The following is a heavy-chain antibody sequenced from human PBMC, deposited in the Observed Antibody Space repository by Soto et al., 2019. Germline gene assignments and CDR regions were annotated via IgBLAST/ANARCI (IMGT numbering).Heavy chain of an antibody. CDR3: ASQEKIWSGYYVDYYYGMDG. J-gene: IGHJ6*02. CDR1: GGSISSGDYY. V-gene: IGHV4-30-4*01. Sequence: SETLSLTCTVSGGSISSGDYYWSWIRQPPGKGLEWIGYIYYSGSTYYNPSLKSRVTISVDTSKNQFSLKLSSVTAADTAVYYCASQEKIWSGYYVDYYYGMDGWGQGTTVTVAS. D-gene: IGHD3-3*01. CDR2: IYYSGST.